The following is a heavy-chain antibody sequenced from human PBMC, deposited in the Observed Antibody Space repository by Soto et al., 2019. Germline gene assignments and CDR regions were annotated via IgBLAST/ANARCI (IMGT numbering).Heavy chain of an antibody. V-gene: IGHV1-3*01. CDR1: GYTFTSYA. CDR3: ARDSVYLWADLGELSRNWFDP. D-gene: IGHD3-16*02. CDR2: INAGNGNT. Sequence: ASVKVSCKASGYTFTSYAMHWVRQAPGQRLEWMGWINAGNGNTKYSQKFQGRVTITRDTSASPAYMELSSLRSEDTAVYYCARDSVYLWADLGELSRNWFDPWGQGTLVTVSS. J-gene: IGHJ5*02.